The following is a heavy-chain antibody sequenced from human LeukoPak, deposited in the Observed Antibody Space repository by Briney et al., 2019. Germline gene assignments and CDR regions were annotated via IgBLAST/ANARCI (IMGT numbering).Heavy chain of an antibody. V-gene: IGHV3-74*01. D-gene: IGHD6-6*01. CDR3: ARDLRSSSPRFDY. CDR2: INSDGTST. CDR1: GFTFSWYW. Sequence: GGSLRLSCAASGFTFSWYWMDWVRQVPGKGLVWVSRINSDGTSTTYADSVKGRFTISRDNAKSTLYLQMSSLRAEDTAVYYCARDLRSSSPRFDYWGQGTLVTVSS. J-gene: IGHJ4*02.